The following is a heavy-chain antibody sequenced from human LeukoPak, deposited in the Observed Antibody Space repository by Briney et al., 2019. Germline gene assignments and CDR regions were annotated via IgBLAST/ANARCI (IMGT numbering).Heavy chain of an antibody. CDR3: ATIAVAWFDAFDI. J-gene: IGHJ3*02. Sequence: PSETLSLTCAVYGGSFSGYYWSWIRQPPGKGLEWIGEINHSGSTNYNPSLKSRVTISVDTSKNQFSLKLSSVTAADTAVYYCATIAVAWFDAFDIWGQGTMVTVSS. V-gene: IGHV4-34*01. CDR2: INHSGST. CDR1: GGSFSGYY. D-gene: IGHD6-19*01.